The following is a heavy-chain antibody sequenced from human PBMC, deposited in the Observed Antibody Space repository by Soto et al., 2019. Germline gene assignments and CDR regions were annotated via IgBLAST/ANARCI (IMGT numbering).Heavy chain of an antibody. CDR1: GFTFSSYA. J-gene: IGHJ4*02. D-gene: IGHD2-21*02. V-gene: IGHV3-23*01. CDR2: ISGSGGST. CDR3: AKDLRNYCGNSPAGHFDY. Sequence: GGSLRLSCAASGFTFSSYAMSWVLQAPGKGLEWVSAISGSGGSTYYADSVKGRFTISRDNSKNTLYLQMNSLRAEDTAVYYCAKDLRNYCGNSPAGHFDYWAQGTLVTGSS.